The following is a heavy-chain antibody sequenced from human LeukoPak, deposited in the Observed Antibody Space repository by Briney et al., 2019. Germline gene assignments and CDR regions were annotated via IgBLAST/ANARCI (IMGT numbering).Heavy chain of an antibody. V-gene: IGHV3-30*14. CDR3: ARVRPGYYTYFDY. J-gene: IGHJ4*02. Sequence: GGSLRLSCAASGFSFSSYAMHWVRQAPGKGLEWVAAIPNDGTKTYYAASVKGRFTISRDFSKNTVFLHMNSLRAEDTAIYYCARVRPGYYTYFDYWGQGTLVTVSS. D-gene: IGHD3/OR15-3a*01. CDR1: GFSFSSYA. CDR2: IPNDGTKT.